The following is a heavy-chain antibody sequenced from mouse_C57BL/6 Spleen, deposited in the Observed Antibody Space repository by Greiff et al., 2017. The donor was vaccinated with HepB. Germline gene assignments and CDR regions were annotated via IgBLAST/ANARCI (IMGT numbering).Heavy chain of an antibody. CDR2: IHPSDSDT. CDR1: GYTFTSYW. Sequence: QVQLQQSGADLVKPGASVKVSRKASGYTFTSYWMHWVKQRPGQGLEWIGRIHPSDSDTNYNQKFKGKATLTVVKSSSTAYMQLSSLTSEDSAVYYCAHDGYYVAMDYWGQGASVTVSS. J-gene: IGHJ4*01. D-gene: IGHD2-3*01. CDR3: AHDGYYVAMDY. V-gene: IGHV1-74*01.